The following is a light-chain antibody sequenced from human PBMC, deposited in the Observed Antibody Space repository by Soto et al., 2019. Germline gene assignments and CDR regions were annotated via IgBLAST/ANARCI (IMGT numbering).Light chain of an antibody. Sequence: DVQMTQSPSSLSASVGDRVTITCRASQGIRNDLGWYQQKPGKPPKRLIYAASSLQTGVPSRFSGDGFGTEFPLKFSSLQPENLQTYSGLRHNSYPLTFGGGTRWIS. CDR2: AAS. V-gene: IGKV1-17*01. CDR1: QGIRND. CDR3: LRHNSYPLT. J-gene: IGKJ4*01.